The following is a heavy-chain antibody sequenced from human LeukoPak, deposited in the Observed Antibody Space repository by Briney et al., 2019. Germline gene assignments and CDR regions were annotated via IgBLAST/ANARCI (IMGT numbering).Heavy chain of an antibody. D-gene: IGHD1-26*01. CDR3: ARPLELTRFDP. CDR1: GFTFNTYW. J-gene: IGHJ5*02. V-gene: IGHV3-21*01. CDR2: ISSSSSYI. Sequence: GGSLRLSCAASGFTFNTYWMSWVRQAPGKGLEWVSSISSSSSYIYYADSVKGRFTISRDNAKNSLYLQMNSLRAEDTAVYYCARPLELTRFDPWGQGTLVTVSS.